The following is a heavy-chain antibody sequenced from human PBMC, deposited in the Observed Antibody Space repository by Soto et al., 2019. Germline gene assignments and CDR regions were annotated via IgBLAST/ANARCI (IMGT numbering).Heavy chain of an antibody. J-gene: IGHJ6*02. Sequence: PGGSLRLSCAASGFTFSNYGMHWVRQAPGKGLEWVAVISYDGSNKYYADSVKGRFTISRDNSKNTLYLQMNSLRSEDTAVYYCAKVIRADSTSSNFYYYSGLDVWGQGTTVTVSS. D-gene: IGHD6-6*01. CDR3: AKVIRADSTSSNFYYYSGLDV. CDR2: ISYDGSNK. CDR1: GFTFSNYG. V-gene: IGHV3-30*18.